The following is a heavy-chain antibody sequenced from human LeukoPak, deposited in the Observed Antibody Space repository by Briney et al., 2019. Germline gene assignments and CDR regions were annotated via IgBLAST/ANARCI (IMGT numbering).Heavy chain of an antibody. V-gene: IGHV4-39*07. CDR2: IYYSGST. J-gene: IGHJ6*03. D-gene: IGHD2-2*01. Sequence: PSETLSLTCTVSGGSISSSSYYWGWIRQPPGKGLEWIGSIYYSGSTYYNPSLKSRVTISVDTSKNQFSLKLSSVTAADTAVYYCARGRVVPAAKRYYYYYMDVWGKGTTVTISS. CDR3: ARGRVVPAAKRYYYYYMDV. CDR1: GGSISSSSYY.